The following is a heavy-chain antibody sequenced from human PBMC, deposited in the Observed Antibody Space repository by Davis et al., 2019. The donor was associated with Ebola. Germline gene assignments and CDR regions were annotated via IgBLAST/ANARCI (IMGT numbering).Heavy chain of an antibody. V-gene: IGHV3-48*03. CDR1: EFTFSSYE. CDR2: IDSSASTT. J-gene: IGHJ4*02. Sequence: PGGSLRLSCAASEFTFSSYEMNWVRQAPGKGLEWVSYIDSSASTTYYADSVKGRFTISRDNANNSLFLQMNSLTAEDTALYYCAREAPFCGGDCLDYWGQGTLVTVSS. CDR3: AREAPFCGGDCLDY. D-gene: IGHD2-21*01.